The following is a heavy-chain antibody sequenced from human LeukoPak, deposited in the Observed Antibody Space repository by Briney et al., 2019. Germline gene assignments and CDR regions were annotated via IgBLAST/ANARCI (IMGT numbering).Heavy chain of an antibody. CDR3: VQALSGWNPRKLFDY. J-gene: IGHJ4*02. CDR1: GFTFSSYA. CDR2: ISSSGGNT. V-gene: IGHV3-64*05. D-gene: IGHD6-19*01. Sequence: PGGSLRLSCSASGFTFSSYAMHWVSQAPGKGLEYVSSISSSGGNTYYADSLKGRFTISRDNSKNTLYIQMNSLRAEDTAVYYCVQALSGWNPRKLFDYWGQGTLVTVSS.